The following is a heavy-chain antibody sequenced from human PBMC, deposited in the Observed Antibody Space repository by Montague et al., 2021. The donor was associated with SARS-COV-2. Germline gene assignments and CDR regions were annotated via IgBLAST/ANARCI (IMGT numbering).Heavy chain of an antibody. CDR2: IFYTGST. V-gene: IGHV4-59*12. CDR3: ARQAAGSYFYYGVDV. Sequence: SETLSLTRTLSGDSINTYYWNWIRQPPGKGLEWLGSIFYTGSTNYNPSLKSRVTISLDTSKNQFFLKVTSVTAADTAVYYCARQAAGSYFYYGVDVWGQGTTVTVSS. J-gene: IGHJ6*02. CDR1: GDSINTYY. D-gene: IGHD6-13*01.